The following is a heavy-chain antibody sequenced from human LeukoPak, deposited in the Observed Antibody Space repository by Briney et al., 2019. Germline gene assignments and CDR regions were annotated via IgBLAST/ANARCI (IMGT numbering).Heavy chain of an antibody. CDR1: GGSISSYY. J-gene: IGHJ4*02. Sequence: PSETLSLTCTVSGGSISSYYWSWIRQPPGKGLEWIGYIYYSGSTNYNPSLKSRVTISVDTSKNQFSLKLSSVTAADTAVYYCARETWIQLSVYYFDYWGQGTLVTVSS. D-gene: IGHD5-18*01. CDR3: ARETWIQLSVYYFDY. V-gene: IGHV4-59*12. CDR2: IYYSGST.